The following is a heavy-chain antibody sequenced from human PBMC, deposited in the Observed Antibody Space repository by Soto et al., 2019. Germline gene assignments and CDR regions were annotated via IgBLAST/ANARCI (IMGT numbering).Heavy chain of an antibody. CDR1: GGTFSSYA. CDR3: ARSEYYYGSGSYPNIYYYYGMDV. D-gene: IGHD3-10*01. J-gene: IGHJ6*02. CDR2: IIPIFGTA. Sequence: SVKVSCKASGGTFSSYAISWVRQAPGQGLEWMGGIIPIFGTASYAQKFQGRVTITADESTSTAYMELSSLRSEDTAVYYCARSEYYYGSGSYPNIYYYYGMDVWGQGTTVTVSS. V-gene: IGHV1-69*13.